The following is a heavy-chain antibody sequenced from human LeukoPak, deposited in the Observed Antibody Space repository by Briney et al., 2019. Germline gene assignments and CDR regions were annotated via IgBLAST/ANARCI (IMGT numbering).Heavy chain of an antibody. V-gene: IGHV3-30-3*01. CDR3: ARPLNSSSWYPFDY. CDR2: ISYDGSNK. CDR1: GFTFSSYA. Sequence: GGSLRLSCAASGFTFSSYAMHWVRQAPGKGLEWVAVISYDGSNKYYADSVKGRFTISRDNAKNSLYLQMNSLRAEDTAVYYCARPLNSSSWYPFDYWGQGTLVTVSS. D-gene: IGHD6-13*01. J-gene: IGHJ4*02.